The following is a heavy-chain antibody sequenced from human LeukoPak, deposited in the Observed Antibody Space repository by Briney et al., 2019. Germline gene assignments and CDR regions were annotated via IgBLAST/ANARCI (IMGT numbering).Heavy chain of an antibody. CDR1: GASITSSY. D-gene: IGHD3-22*01. J-gene: IGHJ4*02. CDR2: IYYSGSS. Sequence: SETLSLTCTVSGASITSSYWSWIRQPPGKGLEWIGYIYYSGSSSYNPSLKSRVTISVDTSKNQFSLKLSSVTAADTAIYYCAGRLYDSSGYYLDYWGQGTLVTVSS. CDR3: AGRLYDSSGYYLDY. V-gene: IGHV4-59*01.